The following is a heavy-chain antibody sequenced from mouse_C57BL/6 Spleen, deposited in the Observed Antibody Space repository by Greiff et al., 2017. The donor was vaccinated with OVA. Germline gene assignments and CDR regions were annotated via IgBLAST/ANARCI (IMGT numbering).Heavy chain of an antibody. CDR3: TRVKGYFDY. Sequence: EVKLMESGEGLVKPGGSLKLSCAASGFTFSSYAMSWVRQTPEQRLEWVAYISSGGDYIYYADTVKGRFTISRDDARNTLYLQMSSLKSEDTAMYYCTRVKGYFDYWGQGTTLTVSS. J-gene: IGHJ2*01. CDR1: GFTFSSYA. D-gene: IGHD1-3*01. V-gene: IGHV5-9-1*02. CDR2: ISSGGDYI.